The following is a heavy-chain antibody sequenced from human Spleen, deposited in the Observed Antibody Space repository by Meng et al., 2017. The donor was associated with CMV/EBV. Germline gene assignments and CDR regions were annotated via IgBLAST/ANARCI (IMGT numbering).Heavy chain of an antibody. Sequence: SLRLSWAASGVTVSDTYMSWVRQSPGQGLECVSVIYGSGTTFYADSVKGRFTISRDNANNVVYLHMNSLRVDDTALYYCTRRVVGDLWGQGTMVTVSS. D-gene: IGHD1-26*01. J-gene: IGHJ3*01. CDR1: GVTVSDTY. V-gene: IGHV3-66*02. CDR3: TRRVVGDL. CDR2: IYGSGTT.